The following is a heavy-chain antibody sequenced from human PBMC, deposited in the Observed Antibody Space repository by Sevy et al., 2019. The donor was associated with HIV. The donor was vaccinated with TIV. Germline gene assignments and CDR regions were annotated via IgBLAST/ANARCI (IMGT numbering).Heavy chain of an antibody. CDR2: IKDDGSKR. D-gene: IGHD3-10*01. J-gene: IGHJ4*02. CDR3: TSVLFDY. CDR1: GFTLSYYG. V-gene: IGHV3-30*02. Sequence: GGSLRLSCAASGFTLSYYGMQWVRQAPGKGLEWVTFIKDDGSKRFYADSVKGRFTVSRDNSKNTMSLQMNSLRAEDTAVYYCTSVLFDYWGQGALLTVSS.